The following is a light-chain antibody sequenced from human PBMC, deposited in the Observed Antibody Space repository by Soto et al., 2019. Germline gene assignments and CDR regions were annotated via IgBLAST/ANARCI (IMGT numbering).Light chain of an antibody. V-gene: IGKV1-9*01. J-gene: IGKJ5*01. CDR2: SAS. CDR3: QQLNSYPQT. Sequence: IQLTQSPSSLSASVGDRVTITCQASRGISSYLALYQQKPGKPPNLLVYSASTLQSGVPSRFSGSGSGPDFTLTISSLQPEDSATYFCQQLNSYPQTFGQGTRLEIK. CDR1: RGISSY.